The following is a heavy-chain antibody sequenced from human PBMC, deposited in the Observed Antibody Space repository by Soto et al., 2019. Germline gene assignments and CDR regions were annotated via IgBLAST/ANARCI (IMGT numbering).Heavy chain of an antibody. J-gene: IGHJ4*02. CDR3: AREVQVHTPAGVY. CDR2: ISPMFGAA. Sequence: QVQLVQSGAEMQKTGSSVKVYCQSSGGTFNTYAMNWVRQAPGQGPEWMGVISPMFGAANYAPKFQGRVTITADESTGTSYMQLSSLTSEDTALYFCAREVQVHTPAGVYWGQGTLVTVSS. CDR1: GGTFNTYA. D-gene: IGHD2-8*01. V-gene: IGHV1-69*19.